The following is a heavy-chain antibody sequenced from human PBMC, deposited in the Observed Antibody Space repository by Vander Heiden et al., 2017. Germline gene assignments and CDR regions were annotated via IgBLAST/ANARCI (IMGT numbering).Heavy chain of an antibody. D-gene: IGHD5-18*01. J-gene: IGHJ6*02. CDR2: ISGSGGST. CDR1: GLPFTNYG. CDR3: AKVIRGDTGARGMDV. V-gene: IGHV3-23*01. Sequence: EVQVLETGGGLVQPGGSLRLPCAAAGLPFTNYGMTWVRQAPGKGLEWVSAISGSGGSTYYADSVKGRFTVSRDNSKNTLYLQMNSLRAEETAVYYCAKVIRGDTGARGMDVWGQGTTVTVSS.